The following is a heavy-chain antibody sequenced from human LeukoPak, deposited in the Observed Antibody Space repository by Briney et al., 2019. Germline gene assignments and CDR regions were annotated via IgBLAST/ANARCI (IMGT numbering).Heavy chain of an antibody. V-gene: IGHV4-31*11. Sequence: KASETLSLTCAVFGGSFSGYYWSWIRQHPGKGLEWIGYIYYSGSTYYNPSLKSRVTISVDTSKNQFSLKLSSVTAADTAVYYCARDNRSGGSCYSDYWGQGTLVTVSS. D-gene: IGHD2-15*01. CDR2: IYYSGST. CDR1: GGSFSGYY. J-gene: IGHJ4*02. CDR3: ARDNRSGGSCYSDY.